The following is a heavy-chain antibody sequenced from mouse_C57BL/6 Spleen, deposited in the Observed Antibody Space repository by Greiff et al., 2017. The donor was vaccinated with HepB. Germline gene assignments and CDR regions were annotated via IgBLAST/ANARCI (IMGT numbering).Heavy chain of an antibody. CDR2: IWSGGSK. J-gene: IGHJ3*01. CDR3: ARRRGDLVGWFAY. Sequence: VQLQQSGPGLVQPSQSLSITCTVSGFSLPSYGVHWVRQSPGKGLEWLGVIWSGGSKDYNAAFISRLSISKDNSKSQVFFKMNSLQADDTAIYYCARRRGDLVGWFAYWGQGTLVTVSA. CDR1: GFSLPSYG. V-gene: IGHV2-2*01. D-gene: IGHD1-1*02.